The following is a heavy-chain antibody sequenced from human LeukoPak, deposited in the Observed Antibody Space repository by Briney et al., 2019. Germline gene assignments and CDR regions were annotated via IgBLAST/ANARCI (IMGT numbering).Heavy chain of an antibody. D-gene: IGHD2-15*01. CDR2: ISYDGSNK. J-gene: IGHJ4*02. V-gene: IGHV3-30*03. Sequence: PGRSLRLSCAASGFTFSSYGMHWVRQAPGKGLEWVAVISYDGSNKYYADSVKGRFTISRDNAKDSLYLQMNSLRVEDTVVYYCASRYCSGGDCYLSSDHWGQGTLVTVSS. CDR3: ASRYCSGGDCYLSSDH. CDR1: GFTFSSYG.